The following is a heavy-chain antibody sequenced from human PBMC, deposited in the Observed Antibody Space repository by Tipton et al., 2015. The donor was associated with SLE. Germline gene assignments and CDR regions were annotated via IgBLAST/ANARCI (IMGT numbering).Heavy chain of an antibody. CDR1: GVSIRDTSYY. CDR3: ARIIATFDY. D-gene: IGHD1-26*01. J-gene: IGHJ4*02. V-gene: IGHV4-39*07. CDR2: VYYSGTT. Sequence: TLSLTCSVSGVSIRDTSYYWGWIRQPPGKGLELIGTVYYSGTTYYDPSLGSRLTISIDTPKNEFSLRLRSVTAADTAVYFCARIIATFDYWGQGTLVTVSS.